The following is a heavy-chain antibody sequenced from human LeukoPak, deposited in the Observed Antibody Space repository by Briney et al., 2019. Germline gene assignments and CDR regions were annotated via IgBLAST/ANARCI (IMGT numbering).Heavy chain of an antibody. CDR2: IYYSGST. V-gene: IGHV4-59*01. CDR3: ARGTTGIAAAGTGGYFDY. CDR1: GGSISGYY. D-gene: IGHD6-13*01. Sequence: SETLSLTCTVSGGSISGYYWSWIRQPPGKGLEWIGYIYYSGSTNYNPSLKSRVTISVDTSKNQFSLKLSSVTAADTAVYYCARGTTGIAAAGTGGYFDYWGQGTLVTVSS. J-gene: IGHJ4*02.